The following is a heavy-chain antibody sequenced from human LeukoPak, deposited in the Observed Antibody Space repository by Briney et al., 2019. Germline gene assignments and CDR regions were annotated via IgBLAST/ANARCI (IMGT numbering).Heavy chain of an antibody. J-gene: IGHJ4*02. CDR3: QGGIAAAGSIDY. CDR2: INNDGSST. V-gene: IGHV3-74*01. Sequence: PGGSLRLSCAASGFTFSNYWMNWVRQAPGKGLMWVARINNDGSSTSCADFVKGRFTISRDNTKNTLHLQMNSLRAEDTAVYFCQGGIAAAGSIDYWGPGTLVTVSS. D-gene: IGHD6-13*01. CDR1: GFTFSNYW.